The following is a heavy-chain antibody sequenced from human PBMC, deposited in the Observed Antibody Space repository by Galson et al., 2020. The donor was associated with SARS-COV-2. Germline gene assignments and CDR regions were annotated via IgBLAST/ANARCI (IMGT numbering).Heavy chain of an antibody. J-gene: IGHJ5*02. CDR1: GDSVSTNSAA. D-gene: IGHD2-2*01. CDR3: ARDLGGYCSSTSCPGPIDL. Sequence: SQTLSLTCGISGDSVSTNSAAWNWIRQSPSRGLEWLGRTYYRSKWNHDYALSLRSRITINPDTSQNQVSLHLNSVTPEDTAVYYCARDLGGYCSSTSCPGPIDLWGQGTLVTVSS. V-gene: IGHV6-1*01. CDR2: TYYRSKWNH.